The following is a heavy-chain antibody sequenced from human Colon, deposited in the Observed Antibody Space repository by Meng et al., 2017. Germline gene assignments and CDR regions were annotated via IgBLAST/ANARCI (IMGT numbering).Heavy chain of an antibody. D-gene: IGHD1-26*01. Sequence: ESLKISCAASGFTFSSYWMSWVRQAPGKGPEWVANINQDESEIYYVDSVKGRFTISRDNAKNLLYLQMNSLRDEDTAVYYCARDKIVGPTILDCWGQGTLVTVSS. CDR1: GFTFSSYW. J-gene: IGHJ4*02. CDR2: INQDESEI. CDR3: ARDKIVGPTILDC. V-gene: IGHV3-7*01.